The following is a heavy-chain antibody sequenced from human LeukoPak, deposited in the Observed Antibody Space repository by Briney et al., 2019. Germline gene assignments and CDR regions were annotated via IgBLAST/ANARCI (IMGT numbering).Heavy chain of an antibody. CDR3: AKHSHDGSAPYYEVQLDY. J-gene: IGHJ4*02. Sequence: GGSLRLSCAASGFTFTSFAMSWVRQAPGKGLVWVSTISRSGVATYYANSVKGRFTISRDNSKNTVYLQMSSLRAEDTAMYYCAKHSHDGSAPYYEVQLDYWGQGTLVTVSS. CDR1: GFTFTSFA. D-gene: IGHD3-22*01. V-gene: IGHV3-23*01. CDR2: ISRSGVAT.